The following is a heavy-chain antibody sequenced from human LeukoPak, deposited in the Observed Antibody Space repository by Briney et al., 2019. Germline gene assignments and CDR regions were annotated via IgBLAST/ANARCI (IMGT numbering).Heavy chain of an antibody. D-gene: IGHD5-12*01. CDR2: ISSSSSYI. Sequence: GGSLSLSCAASGFTFSSYSMNWVRQAPGKGLEWVSSISSSSSYIYYADSVKGRFTISRDNAKNSLYLQMNSLRAEDTAVYYCARDRWVATIADYWGQGTLVTVSS. CDR3: ARDRWVATIADY. J-gene: IGHJ4*02. CDR1: GFTFSSYS. V-gene: IGHV3-21*01.